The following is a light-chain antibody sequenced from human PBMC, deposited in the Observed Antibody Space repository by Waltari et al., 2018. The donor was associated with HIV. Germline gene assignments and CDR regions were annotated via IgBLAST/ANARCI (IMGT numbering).Light chain of an antibody. CDR3: LLFFGGLWV. V-gene: IGLV7-43*01. CDR2: DTK. J-gene: IGLJ3*02. CDR1: TGAVTSDFY. Sequence: QTVVTQEPSLTVSPGGTVTLTCASNTGAVTSDFYPNCVQLRPGLAPPTLLSDTKNKHSWTPDRVSCCHFGGTALMTVAGVNPEDEAEYCGLLFFGGLWVFGGGTKLTVL.